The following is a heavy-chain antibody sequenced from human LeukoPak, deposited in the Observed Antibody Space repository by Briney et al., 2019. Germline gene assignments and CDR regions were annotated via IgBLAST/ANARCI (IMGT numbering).Heavy chain of an antibody. D-gene: IGHD3-9*01. V-gene: IGHV5-51*01. CDR1: GYSFTSYR. J-gene: IGHJ3*02. CDR2: IYPGDSDT. CDR3: ARHTLTIFDAFDI. Sequence: GESLKISCKGSGYSFTSYRIGWVRQMPGKGLEWMGIIYPGDSDTRYSPSFQGQVTISADKSISTAYLQWSSLKASDTAMYYCARHTLTIFDAFDIWGQGTMVTVSS.